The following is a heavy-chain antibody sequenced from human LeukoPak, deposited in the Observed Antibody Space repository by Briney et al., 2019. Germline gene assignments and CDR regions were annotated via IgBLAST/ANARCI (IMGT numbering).Heavy chain of an antibody. V-gene: IGHV1-18*01. Sequence: ASVKVSCKASGYTFTSYGISWVRQAPGQGLEWMGWISAYNGNTNYAQKLQGRVTMTTDTSTSTAYMEPRSLRSDDTAVYYCARGGGYCSSTSCYPSRAFDIWGQGTMVTVSS. CDR1: GYTFTSYG. CDR3: ARGGGYCSSTSCYPSRAFDI. D-gene: IGHD2-2*01. CDR2: ISAYNGNT. J-gene: IGHJ3*02.